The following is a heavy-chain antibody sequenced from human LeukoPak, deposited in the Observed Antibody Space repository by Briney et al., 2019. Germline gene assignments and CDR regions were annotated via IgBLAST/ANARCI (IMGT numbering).Heavy chain of an antibody. Sequence: GGSLRLSCAVSGFSFSRYWMTWARLAPGKGLEWVANIKVDGSEKYYVDAVKGRFTISRDNAKDSLYLQMNGLGAEDTAIYYCARAQWTAFDYYYYMDVWGKGTTVTVSS. CDR1: GFSFSRYW. CDR2: IKVDGSEK. CDR3: ARAQWTAFDYYYYMDV. J-gene: IGHJ6*03. V-gene: IGHV3-7*01. D-gene: IGHD3/OR15-3a*01.